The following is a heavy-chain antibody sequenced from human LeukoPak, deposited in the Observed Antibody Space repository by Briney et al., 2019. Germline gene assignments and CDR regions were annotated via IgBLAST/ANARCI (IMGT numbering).Heavy chain of an antibody. CDR1: GFTFSSYG. Sequence: PGGSLRLSCAASGFTFSSYGMHWVRQAPGKGLEWVAVISYDGTNKYYADSVKGRLTISRDNSKTTLYLQINSLRAEDTAVYYCAKDQLLWFGELLGGYFDYWGQGTLVTVSS. V-gene: IGHV3-30*18. J-gene: IGHJ4*02. CDR2: ISYDGTNK. D-gene: IGHD3-10*01. CDR3: AKDQLLWFGELLGGYFDY.